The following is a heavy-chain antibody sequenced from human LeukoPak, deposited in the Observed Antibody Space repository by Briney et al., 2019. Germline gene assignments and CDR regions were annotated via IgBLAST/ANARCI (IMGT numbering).Heavy chain of an antibody. CDR1: GYTFPSYD. CDR2: MNPNRGNT. CDR3: PRGPLLSMFYYYDMDV. J-gene: IGHJ6*03. Sequence: GASVKVSCKASGYTFPSYDINWVRQPSGRRLEGMGCMNPNRGNTDYAQKFQGGLTLNRNTSLRTHYIALSRLRSDDTHVHYCPRGPLLSMFYYYDMDVWGKGTTVTVSS. D-gene: IGHD2-15*01. V-gene: IGHV1-8*03.